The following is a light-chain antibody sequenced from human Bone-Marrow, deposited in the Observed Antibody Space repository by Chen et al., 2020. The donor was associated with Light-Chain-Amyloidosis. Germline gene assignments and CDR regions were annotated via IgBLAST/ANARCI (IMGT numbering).Light chain of an antibody. Sequence: EIVMTQSPATLSVSRGERATLSCRASQSVRNNLAWYQQKPGQAPRLLIYGASTRATGIPARFNGSGSGTEFTLTVSSMQLEDFAVYYCQQYNNWPPWTFGQGTKVEI. CDR3: QQYNNWPPWT. V-gene: IGKV3-15*01. CDR2: GAS. J-gene: IGKJ1*01. CDR1: QSVRNN.